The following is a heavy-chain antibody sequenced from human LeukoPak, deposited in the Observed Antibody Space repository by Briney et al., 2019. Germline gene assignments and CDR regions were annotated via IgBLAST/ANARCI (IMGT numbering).Heavy chain of an antibody. CDR2: INPNSGGT. V-gene: IGHV1-2*02. Sequence: ASVKVSCKASGYTFTSYDINWVRQATGQGLEWMGWINPNSGGTNYAQKFQGRVTMTRDTSISTAYMELSRLRSDDTAVYYCARGPRIAVAGLNYGGQGTLVTVSS. CDR1: GYTFTSYD. CDR3: ARGPRIAVAGLNY. D-gene: IGHD6-19*01. J-gene: IGHJ4*02.